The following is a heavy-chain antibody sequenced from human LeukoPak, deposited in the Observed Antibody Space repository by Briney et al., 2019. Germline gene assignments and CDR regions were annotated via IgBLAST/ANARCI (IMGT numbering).Heavy chain of an antibody. CDR1: GGTFSSHT. CDR3: ARGGTATWLQLTGFYSSDA. J-gene: IGHJ3*01. CDR2: VIPMFGSA. V-gene: IGHV1-69*05. D-gene: IGHD5-24*01. Sequence: SVKVSCKTSGGTFSSHTINWVRQAPGQGLEWMGGVIPMFGSAEYTQKFQGRVTITTDHSTNTAYMELRSLRYEDTAMYYCARGGTATWLQLTGFYSSDAWGQGTMVTVS.